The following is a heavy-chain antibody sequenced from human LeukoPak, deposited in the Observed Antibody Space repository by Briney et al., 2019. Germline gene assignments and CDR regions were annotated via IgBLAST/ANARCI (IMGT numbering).Heavy chain of an antibody. D-gene: IGHD6-6*01. Sequence: SETLSLTCAVYGGSFSGYYWSWIRQPPGKGLEWIGEINHSGSTYYNPSLKSRVTISVDTSKNQFSLKLSSVTAADTAVYYCARGVARSSKFHFSYYFDYWGQGTLVTVSS. CDR3: ARGVARSSKFHFSYYFDY. CDR2: INHSGST. V-gene: IGHV4-34*01. CDR1: GGSFSGYY. J-gene: IGHJ4*02.